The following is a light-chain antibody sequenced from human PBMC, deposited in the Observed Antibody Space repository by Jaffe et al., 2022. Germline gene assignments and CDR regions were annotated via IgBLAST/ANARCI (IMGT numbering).Light chain of an antibody. V-gene: IGKV3-20*01. Sequence: EIVLTQSPGTLSLSPGERATLSCRASQSVSSNYLAWYQQKPGQAPRVLIYGASSRATGIPDRFSGSGSGTDFTLTISRLEPEDSAVYYCQQYGRSLLTFGGGTKVEIK. J-gene: IGKJ4*01. CDR3: QQYGRSLLT. CDR2: GAS. CDR1: QSVSSNY.